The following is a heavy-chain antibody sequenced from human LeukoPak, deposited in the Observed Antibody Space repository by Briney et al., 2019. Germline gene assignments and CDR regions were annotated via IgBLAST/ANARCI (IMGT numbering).Heavy chain of an antibody. Sequence: GGSLRLSCAASEYTFTSYAMSWVRQAPGKGLEWVSGISGNGGSIYYADSVKGRFTISRDNSKNTLYLQINSLRAEDTAVYYCAKDPRSYIVTTMLFQYWGQGTLVTVSS. CDR1: EYTFTSYA. CDR3: AKDPRSYIVTTMLFQY. CDR2: ISGNGGSI. J-gene: IGHJ4*02. D-gene: IGHD5-12*01. V-gene: IGHV3-23*01.